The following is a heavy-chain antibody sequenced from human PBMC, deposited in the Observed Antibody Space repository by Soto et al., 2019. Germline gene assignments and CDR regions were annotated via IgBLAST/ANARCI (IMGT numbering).Heavy chain of an antibody. CDR3: ARDQPYYYDKSGYEGYYGMDV. V-gene: IGHV3-33*01. CDR1: GFTFSTYG. Sequence: QVQLVESGGGVVQPGRSLRLSCAASGFTFSTYGMHWVRQAPGKGLEWVAGIWYDGSTKYYADSVKGRFTISRDNSKNTLYLQMNSLRAKDTAVYYCARDQPYYYDKSGYEGYYGMDVWGQGTTVTVSS. D-gene: IGHD3-22*01. J-gene: IGHJ6*02. CDR2: IWYDGSTK.